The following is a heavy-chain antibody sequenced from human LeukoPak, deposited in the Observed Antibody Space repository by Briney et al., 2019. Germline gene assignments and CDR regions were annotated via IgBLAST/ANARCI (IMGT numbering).Heavy chain of an antibody. V-gene: IGHV4-59*01. CDR1: GGSISNYY. D-gene: IGHD3-22*01. CDR3: AGGGDSGGYYYPMFNY. J-gene: IGHJ4*02. Sequence: SQTLSLTCTVSGGSISNYYWSWIRQPPGKGLEWIGYIYYTGSTNYNLSLKSRVTISVDTSKNQFSLKLSSLTAADTAVYYCAGGGDSGGYYYPMFNYWGQGTLVTVSS. CDR2: IYYTGST.